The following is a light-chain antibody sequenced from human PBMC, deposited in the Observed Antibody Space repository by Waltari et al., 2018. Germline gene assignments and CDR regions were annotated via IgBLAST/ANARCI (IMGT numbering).Light chain of an antibody. CDR3: QQYFSYPYT. Sequence: AIRMTQSPSSFSASTGDRVTITCRASQGISSYLAWYQQKPGEDPKLLIYAASTLRSGVPSRFSGSGSGTDFTLTINCLQSEDFATYYCQQYFSYPYTFGQGTKLEIK. CDR2: AAS. V-gene: IGKV1-8*01. CDR1: QGISSY. J-gene: IGKJ2*01.